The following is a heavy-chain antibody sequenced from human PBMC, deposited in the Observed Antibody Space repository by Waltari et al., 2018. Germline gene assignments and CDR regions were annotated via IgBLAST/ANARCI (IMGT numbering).Heavy chain of an antibody. CDR3: AASVWFGEPGIVDY. D-gene: IGHD3-10*01. J-gene: IGHJ4*02. V-gene: IGHV4-34*08. CDR2: INHSGST. CDR1: GFTFANYA. Sequence: VRLVESGGGLVQPGGSLRLSCAASGFTFANYAMNWVRQAPGKGLEWIGEINHSGSTNYNPSLKSRVTISVDTSKNQFSLKLSSVTAADTAVYYCAASVWFGEPGIVDYWGQGTLVTVSS.